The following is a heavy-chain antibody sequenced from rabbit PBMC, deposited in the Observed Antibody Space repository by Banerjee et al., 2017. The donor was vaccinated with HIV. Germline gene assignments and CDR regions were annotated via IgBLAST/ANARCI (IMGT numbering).Heavy chain of an antibody. D-gene: IGHD4-1*01. Sequence: QEQLEESGGDLVKPEGSLTLTCTASGFSFSSSYWICWVRQAPGKGLEWVACIYTNSGSTWYASWAKGRFTISKSTSLNTVTLQMTNLTGADTATYFCARDLAGVIGWNFNLWGQGTLVTVS. CDR3: ARDLAGVIGWNFNL. CDR1: GFSFSSSYW. V-gene: IGHV1S45*01. J-gene: IGHJ4*01. CDR2: IYTNSGST.